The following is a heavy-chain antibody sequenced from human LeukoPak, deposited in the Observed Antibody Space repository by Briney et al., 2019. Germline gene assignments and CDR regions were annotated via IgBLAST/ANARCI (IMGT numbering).Heavy chain of an antibody. V-gene: IGHV3-15*01. Sequence: GGSLRLSCAASGFTFSNAWMSWVRQAPGKGLEWVGRIKSKTDGGTTDYAAPVKGRFTISRDDSKNTLYLQMNSLKTEDTAVYYCTTDMGFGEGPSDYFDYWGQGTLATVSS. CDR2: IKSKTDGGTT. CDR1: GFTFSNAW. CDR3: TTDMGFGEGPSDYFDY. D-gene: IGHD3-10*01. J-gene: IGHJ4*02.